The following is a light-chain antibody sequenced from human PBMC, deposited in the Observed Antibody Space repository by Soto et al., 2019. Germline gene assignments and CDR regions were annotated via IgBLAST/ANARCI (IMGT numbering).Light chain of an antibody. V-gene: IGLV1-40*01. Sequence: QSVLTQPPSVSGAPGQIITIACTGSKSNIGAGYDVNWYRQFPGAAPKLIIYEVNYRPSGVSYRFSGSKSGNTASLTISGLQAEDEADYYCSSFSSDTTLFVFGGGTKLTVL. CDR2: EVN. CDR1: KSNIGAGYD. CDR3: SSFSSDTTLFV. J-gene: IGLJ1*01.